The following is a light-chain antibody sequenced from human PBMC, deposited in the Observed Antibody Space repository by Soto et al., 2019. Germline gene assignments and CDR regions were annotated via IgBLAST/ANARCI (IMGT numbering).Light chain of an antibody. CDR2: GVS. CDR3: QRYDSFRA. Sequence: EIVLTQSPGTLSLSPGERATLSCRASQSVRPNFLAWYQQKPGQAPRLLIYGVSDRATDIPDRFSGSGSGTDFTLTITRLEPEDFAMYYCQRYDSFRAFGQGTKVEI. J-gene: IGKJ1*01. CDR1: QSVRPNF. V-gene: IGKV3-20*01.